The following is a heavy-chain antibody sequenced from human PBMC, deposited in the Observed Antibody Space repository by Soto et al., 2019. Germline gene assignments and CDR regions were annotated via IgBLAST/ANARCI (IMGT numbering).Heavy chain of an antibody. J-gene: IGHJ2*01. CDR2: IRSKANTYAT. V-gene: IGHV3-73*02. CDR1: GFTFSGSA. Sequence: EVQLVESGGDLVQPGGSLKLSCAASGFTFSGSAMHWVRQASGKGLEWVGRIRSKANTYATAYAASVTGRFTISRDDSKNTEYLQMNSLQTEDTAVYYCTSSVASDWYFDLWGRGTLVTVSS. CDR3: TSSVASDWYFDL. D-gene: IGHD2-15*01.